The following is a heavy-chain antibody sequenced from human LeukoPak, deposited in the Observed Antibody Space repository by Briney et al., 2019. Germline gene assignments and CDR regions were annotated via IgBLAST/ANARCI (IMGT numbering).Heavy chain of an antibody. J-gene: IGHJ4*02. CDR2: IYYSGST. CDR1: GGSISSYY. D-gene: IGHD6-13*01. CDR3: ASFIAAAVDY. Sequence: SETLSLTCAVSGGSISSYYWSWIRQPPGKGLGWIGYIYYSGSTNYNPSLKSRVTISVDTSKNQFSLKLSSVTAADTAVYYCASFIAAAVDYWGQGTLVTVSS. V-gene: IGHV4-59*01.